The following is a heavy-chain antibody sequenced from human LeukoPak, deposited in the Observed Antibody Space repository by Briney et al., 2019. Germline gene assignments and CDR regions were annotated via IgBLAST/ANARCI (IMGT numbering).Heavy chain of an antibody. CDR2: ISMSSSTI. D-gene: IGHD1-26*01. V-gene: IGHV3-48*01. J-gene: IGHJ4*02. Sequence: PGGSLRLSCAAFKFTLSGYDMHWVRRAPGKGLEWVSYISMSSSTIHYADSVKGRFTVSRDSAKNSLYLQMNSLRAEDTAVYYCARCVGATTIDYWGQGTLVTVSS. CDR1: KFTLSGYD. CDR3: ARCVGATTIDY.